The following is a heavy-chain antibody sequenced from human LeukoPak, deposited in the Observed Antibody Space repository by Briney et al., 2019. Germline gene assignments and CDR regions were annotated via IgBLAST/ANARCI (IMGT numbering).Heavy chain of an antibody. CDR1: GGSFSGCY. J-gene: IGHJ4*02. CDR3: ARGGRSNPLGY. V-gene: IGHV4-34*01. CDR2: INHSGST. D-gene: IGHD7-27*01. Sequence: SETLSLTCAVYGGSFSGCYWSWIRQPPGKGLEWIGEINHSGSTNYNPSLKSRVTISVDTSKNQFSLKLSSVTAADTAVYYCARGGRSNPLGYWGQGTLVTVSS.